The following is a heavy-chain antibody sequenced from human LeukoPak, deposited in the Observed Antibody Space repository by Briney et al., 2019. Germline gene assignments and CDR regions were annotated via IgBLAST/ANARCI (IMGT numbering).Heavy chain of an antibody. V-gene: IGHV3-21*01. J-gene: IGHJ4*02. CDR3: ARGDIVVVPAATDY. D-gene: IGHD2-2*01. CDR1: GFTFSSYS. Sequence: GGSLRLSCAASGFTFSSYSMNWVRQAPGKGLGWVSSISSSSSYIYYADSVKGRFTISRDNAKNSLYLQMNSLRAEDTAVYYCARGDIVVVPAATDYWGQGTLVTVSS. CDR2: ISSSSSYI.